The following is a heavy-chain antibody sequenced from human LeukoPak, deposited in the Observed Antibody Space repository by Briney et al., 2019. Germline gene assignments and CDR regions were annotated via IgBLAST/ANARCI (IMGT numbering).Heavy chain of an antibody. Sequence: GGSLRLSCAASGFTFSSYAMHWVRQAPGKGLEWVAVISYDGSNKYYADSVKGRSTISRDNSKNTLYLQMNSLRAEDTAVYYCARVGSGWFWYDMDVWGKGTTVTVSS. CDR2: ISYDGSNK. D-gene: IGHD6-19*01. J-gene: IGHJ6*03. CDR3: ARVGSGWFWYDMDV. V-gene: IGHV3-30*04. CDR1: GFTFSSYA.